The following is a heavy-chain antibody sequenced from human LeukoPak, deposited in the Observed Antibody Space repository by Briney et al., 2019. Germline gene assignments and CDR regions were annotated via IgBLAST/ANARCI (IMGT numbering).Heavy chain of an antibody. J-gene: IGHJ4*02. CDR1: SGSMSSGGYS. D-gene: IGHD3-16*01. CDR2: IYHSGST. CDR3: ARVWGASLLDY. Sequence: SETLSLTCAVSSGSMSSGGYSWSWIRQPPGKGLEWIGYIYHSGSTYYNPSLKSRVTISVDRSKNQFSLKLSSVTAADTAVYYCARVWGASLLDYWGQGTPVTVSS. V-gene: IGHV4-30-2*01.